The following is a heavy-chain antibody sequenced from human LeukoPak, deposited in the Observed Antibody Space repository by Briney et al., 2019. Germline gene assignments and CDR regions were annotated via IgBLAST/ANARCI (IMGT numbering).Heavy chain of an antibody. J-gene: IGHJ4*02. Sequence: GGSLRLSCAASGFTFSSYAMSWVRQAPGKGLEWVSSISSSSSYIYYADSVKGRFTISRDNAKNSLYLQMNSLRAEDTAVYYCARAGGDRPPHWGQGTLVTVSS. CDR1: GFTFSSYA. V-gene: IGHV3-21*01. CDR2: ISSSSSYI. D-gene: IGHD4-17*01. CDR3: ARAGGDRPPH.